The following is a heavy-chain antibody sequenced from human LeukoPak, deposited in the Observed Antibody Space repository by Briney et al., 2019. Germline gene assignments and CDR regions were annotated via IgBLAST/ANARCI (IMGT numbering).Heavy chain of an antibody. J-gene: IGHJ6*02. CDR3: ARDGVAGYSSSTPRRAYYYYGMDV. Sequence: GASVKVSCKASGGTFSSYAISWVRQAPGQGLEWMGGIIPIFGTANYAQKFQGRVTITADESTSTAYMELSSLRSEDTAVYYCARDGVAGYSSSTPRRAYYYYGMDVWGQGTTVTVSS. D-gene: IGHD6-13*01. CDR2: IIPIFGTA. V-gene: IGHV1-69*13. CDR1: GGTFSSYA.